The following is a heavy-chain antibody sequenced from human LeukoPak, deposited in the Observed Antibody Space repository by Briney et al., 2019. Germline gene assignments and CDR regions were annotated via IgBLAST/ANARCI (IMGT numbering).Heavy chain of an antibody. V-gene: IGHV4-59*08. CDR1: GGSISSYY. D-gene: IGHD3-9*01. CDR3: ARQGYDILTGYIDAFDI. CDR2: ISYSGST. Sequence: PSETLSLTCTVSGGSISSYYWSWIRQPPGKGLEWIGYISYSGSTNYNPSLKSRVAISIDTSKNQFSLKLRSVTAADTAIYYCARQGYDILTGYIDAFDIWGQGTMVTVSS. J-gene: IGHJ3*02.